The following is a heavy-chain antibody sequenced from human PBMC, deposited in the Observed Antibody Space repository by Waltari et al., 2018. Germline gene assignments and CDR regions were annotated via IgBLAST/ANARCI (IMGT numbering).Heavy chain of an antibody. Sequence: EVQLMESGGGLVQPGGSLRLSCVASGIAVRTSFMSWVRQAPGKGLEWVSAIFSGDTTYYTDSVKGRFSTSRDNSKNTLFLQMNSLRAEDTAVYYCARVARGTLYDAFDIWGQGTMVTVSS. CDR2: IFSGDTT. J-gene: IGHJ3*02. CDR3: ARVARGTLYDAFDI. D-gene: IGHD1-26*01. V-gene: IGHV3-66*01. CDR1: GIAVRTSF.